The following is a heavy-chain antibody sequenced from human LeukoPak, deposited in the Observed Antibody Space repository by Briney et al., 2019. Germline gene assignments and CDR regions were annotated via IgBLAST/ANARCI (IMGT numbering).Heavy chain of an antibody. V-gene: IGHV4-59*01. CDR1: GGSIGNYY. J-gene: IGHJ4*02. Sequence: PSETLSLTCSVSGGSIGNYYWSWIRQPPGKELEWIGDIYYSGNTNLNPSLKSRVSISIDTSKNQFSLKLSSVTAADTAVYYCARYLTIMLTKYFDYWGQGILVTVSS. CDR2: IYYSGNT. D-gene: IGHD4/OR15-4a*01. CDR3: ARYLTIMLTKYFDY.